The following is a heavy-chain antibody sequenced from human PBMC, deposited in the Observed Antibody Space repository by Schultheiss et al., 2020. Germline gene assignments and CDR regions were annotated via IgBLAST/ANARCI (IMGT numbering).Heavy chain of an antibody. CDR3: ARHSSPEHDYGDYSYFDY. Sequence: SETLSLTCTVSGGSISSGSYYWSWIRQPAGKGLEWIGRIYTSGSTNYNPSLKSRVTISVDTSKNQFSLKLSSVTAADTAVYYCARHSSPEHDYGDYSYFDYWGQGTLVTVSS. V-gene: IGHV4-61*02. CDR1: GGSISSGSYY. D-gene: IGHD4-17*01. J-gene: IGHJ4*02. CDR2: IYTSGST.